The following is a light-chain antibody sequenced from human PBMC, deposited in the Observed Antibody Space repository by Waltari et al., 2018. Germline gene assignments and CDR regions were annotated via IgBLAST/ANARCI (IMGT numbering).Light chain of an antibody. Sequence: QSALTQPASVSGSPGQSITISCTGTSSDVGGYKYVSWYQQHPGKAPKLMIYDVSNRPSGVSNRFSGSKSVNTASLTISGLQAEDEADYYCNSYTSSSILEVVFGGGTKLTVL. CDR2: DVS. V-gene: IGLV2-14*03. CDR1: SSDVGGYKY. CDR3: NSYTSSSILEVV. J-gene: IGLJ2*01.